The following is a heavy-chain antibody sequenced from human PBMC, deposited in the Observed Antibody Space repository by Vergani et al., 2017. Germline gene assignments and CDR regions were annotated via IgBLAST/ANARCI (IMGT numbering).Heavy chain of an antibody. D-gene: IGHD3-22*01. J-gene: IGHJ4*02. CDR2: VDPEDGET. CDR1: GYTFTDHY. Sequence: EVQLVQSGAEVKKPWATMKIYCKVSGYTFTDHYMHWVKQAPGKGLEWMGLVDPEDGETIYAEKFKGRVTIAADTSTDTAHLELSSLRSEDTAVYYCATWDSSGYYYVDWGQGTLVTVSS. V-gene: IGHV1-69-2*01. CDR3: ATWDSSGYYYVD.